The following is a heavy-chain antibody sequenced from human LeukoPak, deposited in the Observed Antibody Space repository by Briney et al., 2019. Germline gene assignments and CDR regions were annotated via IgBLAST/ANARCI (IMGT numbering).Heavy chain of an antibody. CDR2: IFNNGRTI. Sequence: GGSLRLSCAASGFTFSDYYMSWIRQSPGKGLEWVSYIFNNGRTIYYADSVKGRFTMSRDNAKSSLYLQMNSLRAEDTAVYYCARDHYAAAADFDYWGQGTLVTVSS. CDR1: GFTFSDYY. J-gene: IGHJ4*02. D-gene: IGHD6-13*01. V-gene: IGHV3-11*04. CDR3: ARDHYAAAADFDY.